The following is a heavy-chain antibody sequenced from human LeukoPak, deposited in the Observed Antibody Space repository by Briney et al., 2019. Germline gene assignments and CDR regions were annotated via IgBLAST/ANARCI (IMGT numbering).Heavy chain of an antibody. V-gene: IGHV3-23*01. CDR2: ISGSGGGT. CDR1: GFTFSSYA. Sequence: GGSLRLSCAASGFTFSSYAMSWVRQAPGKGLEWVSVISGSGGGTYYADSVKGRFTISRDNAKNSLYLQMNSLRAEDTAVYYCARDRRGGWIDYWGQGTLVTVSS. CDR3: ARDRRGGWIDY. D-gene: IGHD6-19*01. J-gene: IGHJ4*02.